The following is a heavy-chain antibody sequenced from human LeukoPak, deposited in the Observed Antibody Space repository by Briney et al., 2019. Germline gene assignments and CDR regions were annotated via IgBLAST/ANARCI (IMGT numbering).Heavy chain of an antibody. V-gene: IGHV3-21*01. CDR3: AALLWFGEGGP. CDR1: GFTFSSYW. D-gene: IGHD3-10*01. Sequence: PGGSLRLSCVASGFTFSSYWIHWVRQAPGKGLEWVSSISSSSSYIYYADSVKGRFTISRDNAKNSLYLQMNSLRAEDTAVYYCAALLWFGEGGPWGQGTLVTVSS. J-gene: IGHJ5*02. CDR2: ISSSSSYI.